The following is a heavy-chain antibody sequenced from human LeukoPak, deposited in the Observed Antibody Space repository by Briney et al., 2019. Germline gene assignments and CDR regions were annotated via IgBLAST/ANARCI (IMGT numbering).Heavy chain of an antibody. CDR2: ITNNGGST. Sequence: GGSLSLSCSASGFTFSNYAMHWVRQAPGKGLEFVSAITNNGGSTFYTDSVKGRFTISRDNSKNTLYLQMNSLRGEDTAVYYCAKLRGVAAAGTGYFDPWGQGTLVTVSS. CDR1: GFTFSNYA. V-gene: IGHV3-64*04. CDR3: AKLRGVAAAGTGYFDP. D-gene: IGHD6-13*01. J-gene: IGHJ5*01.